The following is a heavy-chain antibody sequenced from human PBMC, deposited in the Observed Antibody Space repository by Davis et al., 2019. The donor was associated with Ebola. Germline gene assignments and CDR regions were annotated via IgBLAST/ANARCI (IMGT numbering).Heavy chain of an antibody. Sequence: GGSLRLSCAASGFVFRNYVMSWVRQAPGKGLEWVSTLGTSADTYYADSVKGRFTISRDNSKNTLYLQMNGLRVEDTAIYYCAKATSNIWFDIWGQGTNVTVSS. CDR1: GFVFRNYV. J-gene: IGHJ3*02. CDR2: LGTSADT. V-gene: IGHV3-23*01. CDR3: AKATSNIWFDI. D-gene: IGHD1-26*01.